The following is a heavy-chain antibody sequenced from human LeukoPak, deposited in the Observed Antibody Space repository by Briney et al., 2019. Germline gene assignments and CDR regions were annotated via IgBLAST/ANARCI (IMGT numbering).Heavy chain of an antibody. V-gene: IGHV3-23*01. Sequence: GGSLRLSCAASGLTFSSYAMSWVRQAPGKGLEWVSAISGSGGSTYYADSVKGRFTISRDDSKNTLYLQMNSLRAEDTAVYYCAKLGEKSYGSGSYLFDYWGQGTLVTVSS. D-gene: IGHD3-10*01. J-gene: IGHJ4*02. CDR3: AKLGEKSYGSGSYLFDY. CDR2: ISGSGGST. CDR1: GLTFSSYA.